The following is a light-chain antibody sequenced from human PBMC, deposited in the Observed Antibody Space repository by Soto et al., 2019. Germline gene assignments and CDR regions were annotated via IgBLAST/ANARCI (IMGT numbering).Light chain of an antibody. Sequence: EIVMTQSPATLSVSPGERATLSCRASQSVSSELAWYQQKPGQAPRLLIYGASTRATGIPARFSGSGSGTEFTLTISSLQSEDFAIYYCQQYISWPRTFGQGTKVDIK. V-gene: IGKV3-15*01. CDR1: QSVSSE. J-gene: IGKJ1*01. CDR3: QQYISWPRT. CDR2: GAS.